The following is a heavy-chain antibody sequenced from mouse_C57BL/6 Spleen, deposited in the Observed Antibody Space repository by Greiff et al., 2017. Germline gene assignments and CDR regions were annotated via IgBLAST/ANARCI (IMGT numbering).Heavy chain of an antibody. CDR2: INPYHGDT. J-gene: IGHJ4*01. CDR1: GYSFTGYF. V-gene: IGHV1-20*01. D-gene: IGHD1-3*01. CDR3: ARDYIGDDYAMDY. Sequence: VQLQQSGPELVKPGDSVKISCKASGYSFTGYFLNWVMQGHGTSLEWIGRINPYHGDTFYNQKFKGKVTLTVDKSSSTAHMELRRLTSEDSAVYECARDYIGDDYAMDYWGQGTSGTVSS.